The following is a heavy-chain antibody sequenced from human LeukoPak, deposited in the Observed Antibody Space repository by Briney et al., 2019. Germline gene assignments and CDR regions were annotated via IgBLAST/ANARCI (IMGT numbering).Heavy chain of an antibody. CDR1: GDSISSGSFY. D-gene: IGHD3-3*01. Sequence: SETLSLTCIVSGDSISSGSFYWSWIRQPVGKGLEWIGHIYTSGSTNYNPSLKSRVTISVDTSKNQFSLKLSSVTAADTAVYYCARGRAALTYYDFWSGSFFDYWGQGTLVTVSS. J-gene: IGHJ4*02. V-gene: IGHV4-61*09. CDR3: ARGRAALTYYDFWSGSFFDY. CDR2: IYTSGST.